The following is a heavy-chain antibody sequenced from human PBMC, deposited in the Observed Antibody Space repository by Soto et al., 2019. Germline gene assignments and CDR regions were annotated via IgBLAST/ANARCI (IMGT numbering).Heavy chain of an antibody. CDR1: GFAFSGST. CDR2: IRSKANSYAT. Sequence: GGSLRLSCAGSGFAFSGSTIHWVRQASGKGLEWVGRIRSKANSYATAYAASVKGRFIISRDDSKNTLYLQMNSLKTEDTAVYYCTTDGLKGPRKAAARYGMDVWGQGTTVTVPS. J-gene: IGHJ6*02. CDR3: TTDGLKGPRKAAARYGMDV. D-gene: IGHD6-13*01. V-gene: IGHV3-73*01.